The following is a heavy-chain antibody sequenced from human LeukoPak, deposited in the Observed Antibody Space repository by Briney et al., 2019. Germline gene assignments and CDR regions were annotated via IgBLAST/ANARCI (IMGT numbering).Heavy chain of an antibody. CDR3: ASQDNSGWQN. V-gene: IGHV5-51*01. Sequence: GESLKISCKGSGYSFFNYWIGWVRQLPGKGLEWMGIIYPGDSDTRYSPSFQGQVTISADKSNSTAYLQWSNLKASDTAMYYCASQDNSGWQNWGQGTLVTVSS. D-gene: IGHD6-19*01. J-gene: IGHJ4*02. CDR2: IYPGDSDT. CDR1: GYSFFNYW.